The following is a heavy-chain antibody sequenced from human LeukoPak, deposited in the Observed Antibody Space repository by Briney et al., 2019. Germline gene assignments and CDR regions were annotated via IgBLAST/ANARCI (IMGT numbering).Heavy chain of an antibody. D-gene: IGHD3-3*01. CDR2: INAGNGNA. V-gene: IGHV1-3*01. Sequence: ASVNVSCKASGYTFTSYAMHWVRQAPGQRLEWMGWINAGNGNAKYSQKFQGRVTITRDTSASTAYMELSSLRSEDTAVYYCARGHFGVVIILGYWGQGTLVTVSS. CDR3: ARGHFGVVIILGY. CDR1: GYTFTSYA. J-gene: IGHJ4*02.